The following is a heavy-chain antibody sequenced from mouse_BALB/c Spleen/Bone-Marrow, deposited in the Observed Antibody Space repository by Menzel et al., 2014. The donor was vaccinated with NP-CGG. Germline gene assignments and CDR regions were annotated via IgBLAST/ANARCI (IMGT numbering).Heavy chain of an antibody. Sequence: EVQLAESGAGLVQPGGSLSLSCATSGFTFTDYYMSWVRQPPGKALAWLGSIRNKSNGYTTEYSASVKGRFTISRDNSQSILYLQMNTLRAEDSATYYCARDYYGNIYAMDYWGQGTSVTVSS. CDR3: ARDYYGNIYAMDY. V-gene: IGHV7-3*02. CDR2: IRNKSNGYTT. D-gene: IGHD1-1*01. CDR1: GFTFTDYY. J-gene: IGHJ4*01.